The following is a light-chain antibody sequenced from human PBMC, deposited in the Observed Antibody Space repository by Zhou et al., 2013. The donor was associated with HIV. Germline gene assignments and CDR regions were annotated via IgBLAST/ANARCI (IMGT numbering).Light chain of an antibody. J-gene: IGKJ3*01. CDR3: QKYNSAPLT. V-gene: IGKV1-27*01. CDR1: QGIANY. CDR2: DTY. Sequence: DIQMTQSPSSLSASVGDRVTITCRASQGIANYLAWYQQKPGKAPKVLIYDTYILKSGVPSRFSGSGSGTDFTLTISGLQPEDVATYYCQKYNSAPLTFGPGAKVDIK.